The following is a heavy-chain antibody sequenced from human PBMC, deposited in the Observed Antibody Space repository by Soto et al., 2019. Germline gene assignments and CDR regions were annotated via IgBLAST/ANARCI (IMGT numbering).Heavy chain of an antibody. CDR2: FYYSGST. CDR1: GGSISSYY. D-gene: IGHD3-10*01. CDR3: ARRYGSGFDY. J-gene: IGHJ4*02. Sequence: QVQLQESGPGLVKPSETLSLTCTVSGGSISSYYWSWIRQPPGKGLEWIGYFYYSGSTNYNPSLKSRVTISVDTSKNQFSLKLSSVTAADTAVYYCARRYGSGFDYWGQGTLVTVSS. V-gene: IGHV4-59*08.